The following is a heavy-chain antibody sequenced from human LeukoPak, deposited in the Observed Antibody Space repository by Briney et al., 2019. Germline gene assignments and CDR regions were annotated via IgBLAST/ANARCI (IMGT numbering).Heavy chain of an antibody. CDR2: INHSGST. CDR3: ARGRTYYYDSSGYYYVFAQKRPPSPHAFDI. D-gene: IGHD3-22*01. Sequence: PSETLSLTCAVYGGSFSGYYWSWIRQPPGKGLEWIGEINHSGSTNYNPSLKSRVTISVDTSKNQFSLKLSSVTAADTAVYYCARGRTYYYDSSGYYYVFAQKRPPSPHAFDIWGQGTMVTVSS. CDR1: GGSFSGYY. J-gene: IGHJ3*02. V-gene: IGHV4-34*01.